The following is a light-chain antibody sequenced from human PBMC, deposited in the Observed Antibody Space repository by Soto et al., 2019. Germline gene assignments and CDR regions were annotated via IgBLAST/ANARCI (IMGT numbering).Light chain of an antibody. CDR2: EAG. CDR1: SSDVGSYDL. Sequence: QSVLTQPASVSGSPGQSITISCTGTSSDVGSYDLVSWYQQYPGKAPKLMIYEAGERPSGVSYRFSGSKSANTASLTISGLQAEDEADYYCCSYAGDSTYVFGTGTKVTVL. V-gene: IGLV2-23*01. CDR3: CSYAGDSTYV. J-gene: IGLJ1*01.